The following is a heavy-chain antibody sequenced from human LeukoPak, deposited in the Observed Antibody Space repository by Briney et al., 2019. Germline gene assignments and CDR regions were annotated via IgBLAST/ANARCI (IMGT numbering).Heavy chain of an antibody. J-gene: IGHJ4*02. CDR3: ARDRYYYDSSGYYSGYFDY. Sequence: SETLSLTCTVSGGSVSSGSYYWSWSRQPPGKGLEWIGYIYYSGSTNYNPSLKSRVTISVDTSKNQFSLKLSSVTAADTAVYYCARDRYYYDSSGYYSGYFDYWGQGTLVTVSS. D-gene: IGHD3-22*01. CDR2: IYYSGST. V-gene: IGHV4-61*01. CDR1: GGSVSSGSYY.